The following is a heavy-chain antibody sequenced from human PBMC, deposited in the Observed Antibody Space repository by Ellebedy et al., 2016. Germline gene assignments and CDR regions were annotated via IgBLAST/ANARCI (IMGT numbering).Heavy chain of an antibody. Sequence: GESLKISXAASGFTLGSYAMTWVRQAPGKGLEWVSAITGNGDTTYYADSVKGRFTISRDTSKNTLYLQMNSLRAEDTAVYFCARSYYYGSGSYWFDPWGQGALVTVSS. CDR3: ARSYYYGSGSYWFDP. CDR1: GFTLGSYA. V-gene: IGHV3-23*01. CDR2: ITGNGDTT. D-gene: IGHD3-10*01. J-gene: IGHJ5*02.